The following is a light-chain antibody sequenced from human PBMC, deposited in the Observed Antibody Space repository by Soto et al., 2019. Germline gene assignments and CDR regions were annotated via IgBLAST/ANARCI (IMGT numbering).Light chain of an antibody. Sequence: DIQLTQSPSFLSASVGDRVTITCRASQGSSTYLAWYLQRPGKAPKLLIYGASTLQSGVPSRFSGSGSGTEFTLTISSLQPEDFGTYYCQQLNSDWYAFGQGTKLEI. CDR1: QGSSTY. CDR3: QQLNSDWYA. V-gene: IGKV1-9*01. J-gene: IGKJ2*01. CDR2: GAS.